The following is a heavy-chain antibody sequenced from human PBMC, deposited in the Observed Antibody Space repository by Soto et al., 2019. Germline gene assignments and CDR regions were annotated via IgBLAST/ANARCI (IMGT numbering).Heavy chain of an antibody. J-gene: IGHJ4*02. CDR1: GFAFTTYW. CDR2: INGDGSST. Sequence: EVQLVESGGGLVQPGGSLTLSCAASGFAFTTYWFHWVRQGPGKGLVWVSRINGDGSSTWYADSVKGRLTISRDNAKNTLYMKMNSLRAEDTAVYYCAREMWGSGLRTLDHWGQGTLVTVSS. CDR3: AREMWGSGLRTLDH. V-gene: IGHV3-74*01. D-gene: IGHD3-16*01.